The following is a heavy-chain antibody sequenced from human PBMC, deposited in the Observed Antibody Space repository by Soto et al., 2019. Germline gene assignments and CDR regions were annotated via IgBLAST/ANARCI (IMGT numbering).Heavy chain of an antibody. CDR2: ISGSGGST. Sequence: GGSLRLSCAASGFTFSSYAMSWVRQAPGKGLEWVSAISGSGGSTYYADSVKGRFTISRDNSKNTLYLQMNSLRAEDTAVYYCAKDLYYYDSSGYYPFDYWGQGTLVTVSS. CDR1: GFTFSSYA. V-gene: IGHV3-23*01. J-gene: IGHJ4*02. D-gene: IGHD3-22*01. CDR3: AKDLYYYDSSGYYPFDY.